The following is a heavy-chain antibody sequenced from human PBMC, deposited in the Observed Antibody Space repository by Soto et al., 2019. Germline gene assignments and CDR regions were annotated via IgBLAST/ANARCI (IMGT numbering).Heavy chain of an antibody. CDR1: GFTVKANF. V-gene: IGHV3-66*04. J-gene: IGHJ3*02. D-gene: IGHD2-21*01. CDR3: ARQCGGDCSNAFTM. CDR2: LYPGPGT. Sequence: ESVGGLVQPGGSLRLSCAVSGFTVKANFMNWVRQAPGTEPKWVAVLYPGPGTYYADSVKGRFTSSRDDYTNTLFLQLSNIRAEDTAVYYCARQCGGDCSNAFTMWGQGNRVSVSS.